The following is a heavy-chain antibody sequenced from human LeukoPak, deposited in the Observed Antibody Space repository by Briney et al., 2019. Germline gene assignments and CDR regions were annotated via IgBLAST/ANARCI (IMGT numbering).Heavy chain of an antibody. Sequence: SETLSLTCTVSGGSISGHYWSWIRQPPGKGLEWIGYIYYSGSTNYNPSLKSRVTISVDTSKNQFSPKLSSVTAADTAVYYCALYFTSSFSWFDPWGQGTLVTVSS. CDR2: IYYSGST. D-gene: IGHD6-6*01. CDR3: ALYFTSSFSWFDP. CDR1: GGSISGHY. J-gene: IGHJ5*02. V-gene: IGHV4-59*11.